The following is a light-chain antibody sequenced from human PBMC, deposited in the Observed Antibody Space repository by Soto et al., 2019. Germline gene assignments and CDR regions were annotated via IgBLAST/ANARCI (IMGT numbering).Light chain of an antibody. CDR2: EVN. CDR3: SSYAGSNNLI. CDR1: SSDLGDYDY. V-gene: IGLV2-8*01. Sequence: QSALTQPPSASGSPGQSVTISCTGTSSDLGDYDYVSWYQQRPGKAPKVMIYEVNKRPSGVPDRFSGSKSGNTASLTVTGLQAEDEVDYYCSSYAGSNNLIFGGGTKLTVL. J-gene: IGLJ2*01.